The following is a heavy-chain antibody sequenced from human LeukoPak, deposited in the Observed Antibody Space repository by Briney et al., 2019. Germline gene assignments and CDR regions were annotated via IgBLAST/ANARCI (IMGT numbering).Heavy chain of an antibody. D-gene: IGHD5-18*01. Sequence: GGSLRLSCAASGFTFSSYWMHWVRQAPGEGLVWVSRIGPDGSYTNYADSVKGRFTISRDNAKNTLYLQMNSLRAEDTAVYYCARHLSGVTGYTYGRGIDYWGQGTLVTVSS. CDR2: IGPDGSYT. V-gene: IGHV3-74*01. CDR1: GFTFSSYW. J-gene: IGHJ4*02. CDR3: ARHLSGVTGYTYGRGIDY.